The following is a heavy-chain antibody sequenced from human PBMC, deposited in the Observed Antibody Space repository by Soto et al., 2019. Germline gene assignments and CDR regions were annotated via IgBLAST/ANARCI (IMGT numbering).Heavy chain of an antibody. CDR1: GFTFSHFA. J-gene: IGHJ4*02. V-gene: IGHV3-30-3*01. CDR2: ISFDGSEK. Sequence: QVQLVESGGGVVQPGRSLRLSCAASGFTFSHFAMHWVRQAPGKGLDWVALISFDGSEKYYADSVKGRFTISRDSSKNTLYLQMDSLKPEDTAVSYCAKASRGWYEDSWGQGTLVTVSS. D-gene: IGHD6-19*01. CDR3: AKASRGWYEDS.